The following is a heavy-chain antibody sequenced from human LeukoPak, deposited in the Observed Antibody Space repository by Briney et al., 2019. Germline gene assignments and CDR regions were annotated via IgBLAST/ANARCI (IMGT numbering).Heavy chain of an antibody. Sequence: GEPLKISCKGSGYRFTSYWIGWVRQMPGKGLEWMGIIYPGDSDTRYSPSFQGQVTISADKSISTAYLQWSSLKASDTAMYYCARKGIAAAGGYYFDYWGQGTLVTVSS. J-gene: IGHJ4*02. CDR3: ARKGIAAAGGYYFDY. CDR2: IYPGDSDT. CDR1: GYRFTSYW. D-gene: IGHD6-13*01. V-gene: IGHV5-51*01.